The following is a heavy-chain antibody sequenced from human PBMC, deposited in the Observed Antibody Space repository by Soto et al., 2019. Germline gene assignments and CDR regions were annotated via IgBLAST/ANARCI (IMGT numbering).Heavy chain of an antibody. D-gene: IGHD1-1*01. J-gene: IGHJ4*02. CDR3: AKFVWNDPFDY. Sequence: QVQLVQSGAEVKKPGASVKVSCKASGYTFTNHDINWVRQATGQGLEWMGWMNPNSGSTGYAQKFQGRITLTRNPSISTAYMELSRLSSEDTAVYSCAKFVWNDPFDYWGQGTLVTVSS. CDR2: MNPNSGST. CDR1: GYTFTNHD. V-gene: IGHV1-8*01.